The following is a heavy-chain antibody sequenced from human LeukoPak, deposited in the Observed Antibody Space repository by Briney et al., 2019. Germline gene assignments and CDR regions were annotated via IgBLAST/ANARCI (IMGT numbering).Heavy chain of an antibody. CDR2: IYYSGST. J-gene: IGHJ4*02. V-gene: IGHV4-39*01. CDR1: GGSISSSSYY. Sequence: PSETLSLTCTVSGGSISSSSYYWGWIRQPPGKGLEWIGSIYYSGSTYYNPSLKSRVTISVDTSKNQFSLKLSSVTAADTAVYYCARARGYVRPTYFDYWGQGTLVTVSS. CDR3: ARARGYVRPTYFDY. D-gene: IGHD3-3*01.